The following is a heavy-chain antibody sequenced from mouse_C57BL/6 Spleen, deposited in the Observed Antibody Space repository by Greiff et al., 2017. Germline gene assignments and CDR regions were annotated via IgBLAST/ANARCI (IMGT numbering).Heavy chain of an antibody. Sequence: VHVKQSGPVLVKPGASVKMSCKASGYTFTDYYMNWVKQSHGKSLEWIGVINPYNGGTSYNQKFKGKATLTVDKSSSTAYMELNSLTSEDSAVYYCARHYGNDWYFDVWGTGTTVTVSS. J-gene: IGHJ1*03. CDR3: ARHYGNDWYFDV. D-gene: IGHD2-1*01. CDR2: INPYNGGT. V-gene: IGHV1-19*01. CDR1: GYTFTDYY.